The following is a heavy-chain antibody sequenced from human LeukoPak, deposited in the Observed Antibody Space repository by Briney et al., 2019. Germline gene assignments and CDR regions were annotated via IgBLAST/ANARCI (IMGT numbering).Heavy chain of an antibody. Sequence: SETLSLTCTVSGYSITSGYYWGWIRQPPGKGLEWIGSIYYSGSTYYSPSLKSRVTISVDTSENQFSLKLNSVTAADTAVYYCARDDPTFDSSGYAGDDAFDIWGHGTMVIVSS. J-gene: IGHJ3*02. CDR3: ARDDPTFDSSGYAGDDAFDI. CDR2: IYYSGST. D-gene: IGHD3-22*01. CDR1: GYSITSGYY. V-gene: IGHV4-38-2*02.